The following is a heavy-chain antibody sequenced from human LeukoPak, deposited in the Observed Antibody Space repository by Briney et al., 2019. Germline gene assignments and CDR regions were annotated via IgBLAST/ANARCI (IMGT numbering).Heavy chain of an antibody. CDR3: ARWNQRYCSGGSCYYYYGMDV. Sequence: GASVKVSCKASGYTFTSYGISWVRQAPGQGLEWMGWISAYNGNTNYAQKLQGRVTMTTDTSTSTAYMELRSLRSDDTAVYYCARWNQRYCSGGSCYYYYGMDVWGRGTTVTVSS. CDR1: GYTFTSYG. V-gene: IGHV1-18*01. D-gene: IGHD2-15*01. CDR2: ISAYNGNT. J-gene: IGHJ6*02.